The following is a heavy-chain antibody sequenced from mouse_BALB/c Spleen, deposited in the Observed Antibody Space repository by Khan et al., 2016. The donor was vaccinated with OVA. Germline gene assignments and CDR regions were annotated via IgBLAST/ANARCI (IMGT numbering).Heavy chain of an antibody. Sequence: VHLQQSGAELVKPGASVKLSCTASGFNIKDTYMHWVKQRPEEGLEWIGKIDPANGNTKYDPKFQGKATITADTSSNTAYLQLSSLTSEDTAVYYCARTYDGTMDYWGQGTSVTVSS. J-gene: IGHJ4*01. CDR1: GFNIKDTY. CDR3: ARTYDGTMDY. D-gene: IGHD2-14*01. CDR2: IDPANGNT. V-gene: IGHV14-3*02.